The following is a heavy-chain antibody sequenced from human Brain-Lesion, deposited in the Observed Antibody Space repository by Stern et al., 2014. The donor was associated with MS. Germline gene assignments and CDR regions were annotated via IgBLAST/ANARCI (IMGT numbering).Heavy chain of an antibody. V-gene: IGHV1-2*02. Sequence: VQLVQSGAEVKKPGASVKVSCKTSGYIFTGYYIHWVRQAPGKGLAWMAWIKPTTGGTKYAQKFQGRVTMSRDTSISTAYVELSSLTSDDTAVYYCARDQRGITIFGVVTDYYYLGMDVWGQGTTVTVSS. CDR1: GYIFTGYY. D-gene: IGHD3-3*01. CDR2: IKPTTGGT. J-gene: IGHJ6*02. CDR3: ARDQRGITIFGVVTDYYYLGMDV.